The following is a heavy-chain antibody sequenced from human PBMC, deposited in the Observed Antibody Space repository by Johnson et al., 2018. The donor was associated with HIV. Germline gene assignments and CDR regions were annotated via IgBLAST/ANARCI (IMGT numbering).Heavy chain of an antibody. Sequence: QVQLVESGGGLVQPGRSLRLSCAASGFTFSDYYMSWIRQAPGKGLEWVSYIRSSGSTTYYADSVKGRFPISRDNAKNSLYLQMNSLRAEDTAVYYCARDQTIQLWSDAFDIWGQGTMVTVSS. D-gene: IGHD5-18*01. CDR2: IRSSGSTT. J-gene: IGHJ3*02. CDR1: GFTFSDYY. CDR3: ARDQTIQLWSDAFDI. V-gene: IGHV3-11*04.